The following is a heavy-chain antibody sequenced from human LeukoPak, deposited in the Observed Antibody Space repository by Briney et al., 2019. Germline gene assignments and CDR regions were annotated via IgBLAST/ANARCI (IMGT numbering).Heavy chain of an antibody. Sequence: SETLSLTCAVSGYSISSGYYWGWIRQPPGKGLEWIGSIYHSGSTYCNPSLKSRVTISVDTSKNQFSLKLSSVTAADTAVYYCARRGGYFYYFDYWGQGTLVTVSS. V-gene: IGHV4-38-2*01. CDR3: ARRGGYFYYFDY. D-gene: IGHD3-22*01. CDR2: IYHSGST. CDR1: GYSISSGYY. J-gene: IGHJ4*02.